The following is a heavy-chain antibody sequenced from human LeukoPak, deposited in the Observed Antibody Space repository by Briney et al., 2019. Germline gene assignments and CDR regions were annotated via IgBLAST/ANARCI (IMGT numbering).Heavy chain of an antibody. Sequence: PGGSLRLSCAASGFTFSSYAMSWVRQAPGKGLEWVSAISGSGGSTYYADSVKGRFTISRDNSKNTLYLQVNSLRAEDTAVYYCAAHYYGSGSYVDYWGQGTLVTVSS. CDR3: AAHYYGSGSYVDY. CDR2: ISGSGGST. J-gene: IGHJ4*02. D-gene: IGHD3-10*01. CDR1: GFTFSSYA. V-gene: IGHV3-23*01.